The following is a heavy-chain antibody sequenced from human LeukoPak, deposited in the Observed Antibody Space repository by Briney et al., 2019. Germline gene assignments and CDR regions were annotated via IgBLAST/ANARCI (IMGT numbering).Heavy chain of an antibody. CDR1: GGSISSGDYY. CDR3: ARGGVGNIVVVPAAPSYYFDY. V-gene: IGHV4-30-4*01. J-gene: IGHJ4*02. CDR2: IYYSGST. Sequence: SQTLSLTYTVSGGSISSGDYYWSWLRQPPGKGLEWFGYIYYSGSTYYNPSLKSRVTISVDTSKNQFSLKLSSVTAADTAVYYCARGGVGNIVVVPAAPSYYFDYWGQGTLVTVSS. D-gene: IGHD2-2*01.